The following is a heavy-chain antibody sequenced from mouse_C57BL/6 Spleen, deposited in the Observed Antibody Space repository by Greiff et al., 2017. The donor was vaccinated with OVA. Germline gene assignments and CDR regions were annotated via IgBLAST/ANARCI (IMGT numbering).Heavy chain of an antibody. CDR1: GYTFTSYW. CDR3: ARGYYGSSHEGFAY. D-gene: IGHD1-1*01. V-gene: IGHV1-59*01. CDR2: IDPSDSYT. J-gene: IGHJ3*01. Sequence: QVQLQQPGAELVRPGTSVKLSCKASGYTFTSYWMHWVKQRPGQGLEWIGVIDPSDSYTNYNQQFKGKATLTVDTSSSTAYMQLSSLTSEDSAVYYCARGYYGSSHEGFAYWGQGTLVTVSA.